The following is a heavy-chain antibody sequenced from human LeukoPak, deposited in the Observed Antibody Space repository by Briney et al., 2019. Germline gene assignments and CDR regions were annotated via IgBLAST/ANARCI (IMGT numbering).Heavy chain of an antibody. V-gene: IGHV1-8*03. CDR2: MNPNSGNT. J-gene: IGHJ6*03. D-gene: IGHD6-19*01. Sequence: ASVKVSCKASGYTFTSYDINWVRQATGQGLEWMGWMNPNSGNTNYAQKFQGRITITRNTSISTAYMELSSLRSEDTAVYYCARVGYSSGWYNYYYYYYMDVWDKGTTVTISS. CDR1: GYTFTSYD. CDR3: ARVGYSSGWYNYYYYYYMDV.